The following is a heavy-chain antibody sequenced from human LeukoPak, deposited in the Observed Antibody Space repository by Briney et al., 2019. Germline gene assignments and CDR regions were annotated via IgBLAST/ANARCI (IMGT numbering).Heavy chain of an antibody. D-gene: IGHD5-24*01. V-gene: IGHV1-24*01. CDR2: FDPEDGET. Sequence: ASVKVSFKFSGYTLTELSMHWVRQAPGKGLEWMGGFDPEDGETIYAQKFQGRVTMTEDTSTDTAYMELSSLRSEDTAVYYCATQREMATITFDPGGQGTLVTVSS. CDR1: GYTLTELS. CDR3: ATQREMATITFDP. J-gene: IGHJ5*02.